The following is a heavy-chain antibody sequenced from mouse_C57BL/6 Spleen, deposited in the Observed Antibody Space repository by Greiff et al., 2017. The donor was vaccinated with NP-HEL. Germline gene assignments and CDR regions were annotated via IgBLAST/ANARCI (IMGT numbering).Heavy chain of an antibody. CDR2: IRSKSNNYAT. CDR1: GFSFNTYA. Sequence: EVKLVESGGGLVQPKGSLKLSCAASGFSFNTYAMNWVRQAPGKGLEWVARIRSKSNNYATYYADSVKDRFTISRDDSESMLYLQMNNLKTEDTAMYYCVRGGYYYGSAMDYWGQGTSVTVSS. CDR3: VRGGYYYGSAMDY. V-gene: IGHV10-1*01. D-gene: IGHD1-1*01. J-gene: IGHJ4*01.